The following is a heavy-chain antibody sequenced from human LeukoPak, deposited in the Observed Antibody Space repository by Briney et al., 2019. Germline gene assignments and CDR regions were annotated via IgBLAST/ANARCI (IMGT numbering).Heavy chain of an antibody. J-gene: IGHJ4*02. Sequence: GGSLRLSCEASGFTFSNYWMHWVRQAPGKGLVWVSRINSDGSDTSYADSVKGRFTISRDNGKNTLYLQMNNLRGQDKAVYYCARGGGSIIAVDFWGQGTLVTVSS. CDR2: INSDGSDT. D-gene: IGHD3-16*01. V-gene: IGHV3-74*01. CDR1: GFTFSNYW. CDR3: ARGGGSIIAVDF.